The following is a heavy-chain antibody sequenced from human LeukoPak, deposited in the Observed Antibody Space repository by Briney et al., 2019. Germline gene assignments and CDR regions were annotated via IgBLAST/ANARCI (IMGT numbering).Heavy chain of an antibody. CDR2: INHSGST. J-gene: IGHJ6*03. Sequence: SETLSLTCAVYGGSFSGYYWSWIRQPPGKGLEWIGEINHSGSTNYNPSLKSRVTISVDTSKNQFSLKLSSVTAADTAVYYCARGLPGYSSSWSGNCYYYMDVWGKGTTVTVSS. CDR3: ARGLPGYSSSWSGNCYYYMDV. V-gene: IGHV4-34*01. CDR1: GGSFSGYY. D-gene: IGHD6-13*01.